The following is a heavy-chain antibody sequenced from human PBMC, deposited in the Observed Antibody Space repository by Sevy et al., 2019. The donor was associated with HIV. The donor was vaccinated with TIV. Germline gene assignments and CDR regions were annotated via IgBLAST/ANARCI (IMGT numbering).Heavy chain of an antibody. CDR3: ARGSSSTKFDY. CDR1: GFTLRNYD. J-gene: IGHJ4*02. V-gene: IGHV3-13*01. CDR2: IGTAGDT. D-gene: IGHD2-2*01. Sequence: GGSLRLSCAASGFTLRNYDMHWVHQATGKGLEWVSAIGTAGDTYYAGSVKGRFTISRENAKNSLYLQMSSLRAGDTALYYCARGSSSTKFDYWGQGSLVTVSS.